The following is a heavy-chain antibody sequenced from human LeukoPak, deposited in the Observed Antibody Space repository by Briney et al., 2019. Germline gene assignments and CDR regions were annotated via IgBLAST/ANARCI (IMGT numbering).Heavy chain of an antibody. Sequence: AGRSLRLSCAASGFTFSSYGMHWVRQAPGKGLEWVAVISYDGSNKYYADSVKGRFTISRDNSKNTLYLQMNSLRAEDTAVYYCAKDPRGYSYAGPGPKLPSPIFTWGQGTLVTVSS. CDR1: GFTFSSYG. D-gene: IGHD5-18*01. V-gene: IGHV3-30*18. CDR2: ISYDGSNK. CDR3: AKDPRGYSYAGPGPKLPSPIFT. J-gene: IGHJ5*02.